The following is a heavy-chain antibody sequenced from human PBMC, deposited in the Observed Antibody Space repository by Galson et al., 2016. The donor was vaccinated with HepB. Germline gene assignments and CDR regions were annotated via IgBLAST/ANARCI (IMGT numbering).Heavy chain of an antibody. CDR1: GFSFSSHG. CDR2: ISYDGDNK. CDR3: AKDTDIVVVPAATLSSYFDY. D-gene: IGHD2-2*01. Sequence: SLRLSCAASGFSFSSHGMHWVRQAPGKGLEWVAVISYDGDNKYYTDSVKGRFTISRDNSKNTLYLQMNSLRAEDTAVYYCAKDTDIVVVPAATLSSYFDYWGQGTLVTVSS. V-gene: IGHV3-30*18. J-gene: IGHJ4*02.